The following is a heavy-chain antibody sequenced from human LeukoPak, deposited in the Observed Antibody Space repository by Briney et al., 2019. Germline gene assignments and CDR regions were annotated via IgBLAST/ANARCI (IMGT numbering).Heavy chain of an antibody. V-gene: IGHV3-23*01. CDR3: ARAMMVVANLWGVYDY. CDR1: GFTFSDYT. J-gene: IGHJ4*02. Sequence: PGGSLRLSCAASGFTFSDYTINWVRQAPGKGLEWVSGLGGSGGTTYYADSVKGRFTISRDNSKNTLYLQMDSLRAEDTAVYFCARAMMVVANLWGVYDYWGQGTLVTVSS. D-gene: IGHD3-22*01. CDR2: LGGSGGTT.